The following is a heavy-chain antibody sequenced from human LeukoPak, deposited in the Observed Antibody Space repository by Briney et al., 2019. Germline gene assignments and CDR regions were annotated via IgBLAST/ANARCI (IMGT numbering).Heavy chain of an antibody. CDR1: GYTFTGYY. V-gene: IGHV1-2*04. J-gene: IGHJ3*02. D-gene: IGHD5-24*01. Sequence: ASVKVSCKASGYTFTGYYMHWVRQAPGQGLEWMGWINPNSGGTNYAQKFQGWVTMTRDTSISTAYMELSRLRSDDTAVYYCACGPEEMATIGAFDIWGQGTMVTVSS. CDR2: INPNSGGT. CDR3: ACGPEEMATIGAFDI.